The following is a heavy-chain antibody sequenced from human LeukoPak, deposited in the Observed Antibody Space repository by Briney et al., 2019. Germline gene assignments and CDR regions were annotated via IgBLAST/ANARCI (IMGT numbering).Heavy chain of an antibody. CDR2: ISSSGSTI. V-gene: IGHV3-48*01. CDR1: GVTLSTYA. D-gene: IGHD5-12*01. Sequence: GGSLRLSCAASGVTLSTYAMSWARQAPGKGLEWVSYISSSGSTIYYADSVKGRFTISRDNAKNSLFLQMNSLRVEDTGVYYCARDGGYSGYDADCWGQGTLVTVSS. J-gene: IGHJ4*02. CDR3: ARDGGYSGYDADC.